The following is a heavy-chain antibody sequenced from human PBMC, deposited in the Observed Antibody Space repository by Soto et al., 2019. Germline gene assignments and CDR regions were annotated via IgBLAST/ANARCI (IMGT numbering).Heavy chain of an antibody. CDR3: AKDDEGFDY. V-gene: IGHV3-30*18. CDR1: GFTFSSYG. J-gene: IGHJ4*02. CDR2: ISYDGSNK. Sequence: GGSLRLSCAASGFTFSSYGMHWVRQAPGKGLEWVAVISYDGSNKYYADSVKGQFTISRDNSKNTLYLQMNSLRAEDTAVYYCAKDDEGFDYWGQGTLVTVSS.